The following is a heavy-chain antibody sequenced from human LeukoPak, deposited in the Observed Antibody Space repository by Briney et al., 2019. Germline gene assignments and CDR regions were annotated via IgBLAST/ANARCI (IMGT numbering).Heavy chain of an antibody. V-gene: IGHV3-74*01. CDR2: INTDGRST. CDR1: GFTFSSYW. Sequence: GGSLRLSCAASGFTFSSYWMQWVRHPPGKGPVWVSRINTDGRSTSYADSVKGRFTISRDNAKNTLYLQMNSLRAEDTAVYYCARARGSYDLFDYWGQGTLVSVSS. CDR3: ARARGSYDLFDY. D-gene: IGHD1-26*01. J-gene: IGHJ4*02.